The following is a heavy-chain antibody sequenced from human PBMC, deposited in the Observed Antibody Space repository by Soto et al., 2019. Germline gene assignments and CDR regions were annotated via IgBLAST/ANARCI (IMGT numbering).Heavy chain of an antibody. CDR1: VESISIYY. Sequence: PSETLSLTCTVSVESISIYYWSWIRQPPGKGLEWIGYMYYSGSTNYNPSLKSRVTMSVDTSKNQFSLKLSSVTAADTAVYYCARILPGYCSSTSCYTGRYDYYYGMDVWGQGTTVTVSS. CDR2: MYYSGST. V-gene: IGHV4-59*12. D-gene: IGHD2-2*02. J-gene: IGHJ6*02. CDR3: ARILPGYCSSTSCYTGRYDYYYGMDV.